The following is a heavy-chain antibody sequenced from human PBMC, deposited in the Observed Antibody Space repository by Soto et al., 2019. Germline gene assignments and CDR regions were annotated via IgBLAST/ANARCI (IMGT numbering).Heavy chain of an antibody. V-gene: IGHV3-30-3*01. D-gene: IGHD2-2*01. Sequence: GGSLRLSCAASGFTFSSYAMHWVRQAPGKGLEWVAVISYDGSNKYYADSVKGRFTISRDNSKNTLYLQMNSLRAEDTAVYYCARDQGGSPAAMFGMDVWGQGTTVTVSS. J-gene: IGHJ6*02. CDR3: ARDQGGSPAAMFGMDV. CDR1: GFTFSSYA. CDR2: ISYDGSNK.